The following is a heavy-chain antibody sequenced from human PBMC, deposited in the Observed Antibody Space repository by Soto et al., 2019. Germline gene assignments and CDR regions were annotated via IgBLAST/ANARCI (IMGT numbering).Heavy chain of an antibody. Sequence: QVQLVQSGAEVKKPGASVKVSCKASGYVFTNYFMHWVRQAPGQGLEWMGIINPNGGGTSYAQQCEGRVTMTRDSATSTVYMDLSSLRSEDTALYFCAREVGTNSWSSYCGMAVWGQAPAVTVSS. CDR1: GYVFTNYF. J-gene: IGHJ6*02. CDR3: AREVGTNSWSSYCGMAV. CDR2: INPNGGGT. D-gene: IGHD6-13*01. V-gene: IGHV1-46*01.